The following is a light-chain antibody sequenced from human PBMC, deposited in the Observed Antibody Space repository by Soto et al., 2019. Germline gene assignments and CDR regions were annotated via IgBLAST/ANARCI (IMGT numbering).Light chain of an antibody. CDR2: GAS. CDR1: QSVGSY. CDR3: QQYGSSPPYT. V-gene: IGKV3-20*01. Sequence: EIVLTQSPGTLSSSPGERATLSCRASQSVGSYSAWYQQKPGQAPRLLFYGASIRATGIPDRFSGSGSGTDFTLTISRLEPEDFAVYYCQQYGSSPPYTFGQGTKLEIK. J-gene: IGKJ2*01.